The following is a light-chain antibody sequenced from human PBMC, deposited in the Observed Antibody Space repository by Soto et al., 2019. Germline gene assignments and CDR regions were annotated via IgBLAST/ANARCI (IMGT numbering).Light chain of an antibody. CDR3: CSYAGSSNYV. CDR2: EGS. CDR1: SSDVGNYNL. V-gene: IGLV2-23*01. J-gene: IGLJ1*01. Sequence: QFALTQPASVSGSPGQSITISCTGTSSDVGNYNLVSWYQQHPGKAPKLMIYEGSKRPSGVSNRFSGSKSGNTASLTISILQAEDEADYYFCSYAGSSNYVFGTGTNVTVL.